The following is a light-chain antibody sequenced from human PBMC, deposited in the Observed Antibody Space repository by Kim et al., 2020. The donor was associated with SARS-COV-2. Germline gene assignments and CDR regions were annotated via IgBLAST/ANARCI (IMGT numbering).Light chain of an antibody. CDR3: KQYSHWPPYT. CDR1: QSVDTN. V-gene: IGKV3-15*01. J-gene: IGKJ2*01. Sequence: EIVMTQSPATLSVSPGERVTLSCRASQSVDTNLAWYQQKPGQAPRLLIYGASTRATDIPARFSGSGSGTEFTLIVSSLQSEDFAVYYCKQYSHWPPYTFGQGTKLEIK. CDR2: GAS.